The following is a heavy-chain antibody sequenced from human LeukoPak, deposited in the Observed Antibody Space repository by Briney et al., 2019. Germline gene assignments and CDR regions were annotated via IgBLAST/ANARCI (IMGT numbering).Heavy chain of an antibody. V-gene: IGHV4-31*03. CDR3: ARDWTSAFGVANYYGMDV. D-gene: IGHD3-3*01. J-gene: IGHJ6*02. Sequence: SETLSLTCTVSGGSISSGGYYWSWIRQHPGKGLEWIGYIYYSGSTYYNPSLKSRVTISVDTSKNQFSLKRSSVTAADTAVYYCARDWTSAFGVANYYGMDVWGQGTTVTVSS. CDR2: IYYSGST. CDR1: GGSISSGGYY.